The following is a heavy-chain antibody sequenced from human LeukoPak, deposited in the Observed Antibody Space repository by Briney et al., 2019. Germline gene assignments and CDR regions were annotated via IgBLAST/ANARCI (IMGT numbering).Heavy chain of an antibody. J-gene: IGHJ4*02. D-gene: IGHD3-3*01. CDR1: GGSISSYY. CDR2: IYYSGST. V-gene: IGHV4-59*01. Sequence: PSEALSLTCTVSGGSISSYYWSWIRQPPGKGLEWIGYIYYSGSTNYNSSLKSRVTISVDTSKNQFSLKLSSVTAADTAVYYCARASRSGYYPHFDDWGQGTRVTVSS. CDR3: ARASRSGYYPHFDD.